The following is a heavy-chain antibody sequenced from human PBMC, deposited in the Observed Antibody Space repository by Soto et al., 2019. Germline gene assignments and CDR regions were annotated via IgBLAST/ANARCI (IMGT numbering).Heavy chain of an antibody. Sequence: SETLSLTCTVSGGSISSGDYYWSWIRQPPGKGLEWIGYIYYSGSTNYNPSLKSRVTISVDTSKNQFSLKLSSVTAADTAVYYCARGPPLYDSTGYYYDSWGQGTMVTVS. CDR2: IYYSGST. J-gene: IGHJ4*02. V-gene: IGHV4-61*08. D-gene: IGHD3-22*01. CDR3: ARGPPLYDSTGYYYDS. CDR1: GGSISSGDYY.